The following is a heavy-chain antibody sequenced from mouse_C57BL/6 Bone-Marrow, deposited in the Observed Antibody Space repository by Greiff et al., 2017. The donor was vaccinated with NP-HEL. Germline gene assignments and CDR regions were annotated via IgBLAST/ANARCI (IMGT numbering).Heavy chain of an antibody. D-gene: IGHD2-4*01. V-gene: IGHV1-78*01. J-gene: IGHJ3*01. CDR1: GYTFTDHT. Sequence: QVQLQQSDAELVKPGASVKISCKVSGYTFTDHTIHWMKQRPEQGLEWIGSIYPRDGSTKYNEKFKGKATLTADKSTSTAYMQLNSRTSEDSAVYFCGGDYDDAWFAYWGQGTLVTVSA. CDR3: GGDYDDAWFAY. CDR2: IYPRDGST.